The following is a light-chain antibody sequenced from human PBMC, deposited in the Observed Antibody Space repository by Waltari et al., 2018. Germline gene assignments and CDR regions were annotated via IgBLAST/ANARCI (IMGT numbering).Light chain of an antibody. J-gene: IGLJ3*02. CDR3: NSFTDTASWV. CDR2: DVN. CDR1: SSDVGGHNH. Sequence: QSALTQPASVSGSPGESITISCTGTSSDVGGHNHVSWYQHHPGKAPKLIIHDVNKRPPGVSNRFSGSKSDTTASLTISGLQAEDEADYYCNSFTDTASWVFGGGTKLTVL. V-gene: IGLV2-14*03.